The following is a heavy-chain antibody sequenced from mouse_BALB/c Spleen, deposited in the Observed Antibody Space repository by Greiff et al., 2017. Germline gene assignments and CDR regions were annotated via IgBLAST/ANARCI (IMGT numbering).Heavy chain of an antibody. CDR1: GYTFTSYW. CDR2: IDPSDSYT. CDR3: ARYDYDGLDY. V-gene: IGHV1-69*02. J-gene: IGHJ2*01. Sequence: QVQLQQPGAELVKPGASVKLSCKASGYTFTSYWMHWVKQRPGQGLEWIGEIDPSDSYTNYNQKFKGKATMTVDKSSSTAYMQLSSLTSEDSAVYCCARYDYDGLDYWGQGTTLTVSA. D-gene: IGHD2-4*01.